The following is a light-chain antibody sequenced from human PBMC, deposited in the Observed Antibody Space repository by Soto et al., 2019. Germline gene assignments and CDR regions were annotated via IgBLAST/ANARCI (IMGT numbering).Light chain of an antibody. J-gene: IGKJ1*01. CDR3: QQYTSYPWT. Sequence: QMTQSPAAVSPSLGARATTTCRASQSIRYWLAWFQQKAGTAPKLLIYEASSLASGVPSRISGSGSGTEFTLTISRLQPDDFAPYYCQQYTSYPWTFGQGTKVDIK. V-gene: IGKV1-5*03. CDR2: EAS. CDR1: QSIRYW.